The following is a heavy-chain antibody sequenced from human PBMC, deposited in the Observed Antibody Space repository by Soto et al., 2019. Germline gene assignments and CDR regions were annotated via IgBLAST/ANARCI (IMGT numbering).Heavy chain of an antibody. Sequence: RRLSCAASGFTFSSYSMNWVRQAPGKGLEWVSSISSSSSYIYYADSVKGRFTISRDNAKNSLYLQMNSLRAEDTAVYYCARDFSEAGTDYWGQGTLVTVSS. J-gene: IGHJ4*02. V-gene: IGHV3-21*01. CDR2: ISSSSSYI. CDR3: ARDFSEAGTDY. CDR1: GFTFSSYS. D-gene: IGHD3-3*01.